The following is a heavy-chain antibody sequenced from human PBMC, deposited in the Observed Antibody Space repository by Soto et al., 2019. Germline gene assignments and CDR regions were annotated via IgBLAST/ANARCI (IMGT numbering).Heavy chain of an antibody. J-gene: IGHJ6*02. V-gene: IGHV4-30-4*01. D-gene: IGHD2-2*01. Sequence: SETLSLTCTVSGGSISSGDYYWSWIRQPPGKGLEWIGYIYYSGSTYYNPSLKSRVTISVDTSKNQFSLKLSSVTAADTAVYYCARDLACSSTSCYVGGMDVWGQATTVTVSS. CDR1: GGSISSGDYY. CDR3: ARDLACSSTSCYVGGMDV. CDR2: IYYSGST.